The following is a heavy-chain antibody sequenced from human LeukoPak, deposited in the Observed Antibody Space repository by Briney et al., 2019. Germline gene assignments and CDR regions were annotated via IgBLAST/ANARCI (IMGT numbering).Heavy chain of an antibody. CDR1: GFTVSSNY. CDR3: ASELVDYDILTGYYLLRYGMDV. D-gene: IGHD3-9*01. V-gene: IGHV3-53*01. CDR2: IYSGGST. J-gene: IGHJ6*02. Sequence: GGSLRLSCAASGFTVSSNYMSWVRQAPGKGLEWVSVIYSGGSTYYADSVKGRFTISRDNSKNTLYLQMNSLRAEDTAVYYCASELVDYDILTGYYLLRYGMDVWGQGTTVTVSS.